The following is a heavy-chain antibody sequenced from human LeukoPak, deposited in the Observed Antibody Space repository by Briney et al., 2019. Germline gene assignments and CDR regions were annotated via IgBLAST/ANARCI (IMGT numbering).Heavy chain of an antibody. CDR1: GGTFSSYA. CDR2: IIPIFGTA. CDR3: ARIVRDYGGYYFDY. D-gene: IGHD4-17*01. Sequence: SVKVSCKASGGTFSSYAISWVRQAPGQGLEWMGGIIPIFGTANYARKFQGRVTITADESTSTAYMELSSLRSEDTAVYYCARIVRDYGGYYFDYWGQGTLVTVSS. V-gene: IGHV1-69*13. J-gene: IGHJ4*02.